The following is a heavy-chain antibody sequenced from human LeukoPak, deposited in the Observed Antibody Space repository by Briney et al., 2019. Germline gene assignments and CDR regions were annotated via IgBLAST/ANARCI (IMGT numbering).Heavy chain of an antibody. CDR2: IYSGGST. CDR1: GFTVSSSY. CDR3: ARDRSHTYYYDSSEPAGMDV. Sequence: GGSLRLSCAASGFTVSSSYMSWVRQAPGKGLEWVSVIYSGGSTYYADSVKGRFTISRHNSKNTLYLQMNSLRAEDTAVYYCARDRSHTYYYDSSEPAGMDVWGQGTTVTVSS. D-gene: IGHD3-22*01. J-gene: IGHJ6*02. V-gene: IGHV3-53*04.